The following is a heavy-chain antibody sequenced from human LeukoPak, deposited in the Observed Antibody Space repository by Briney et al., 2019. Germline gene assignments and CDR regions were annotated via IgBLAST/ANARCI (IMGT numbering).Heavy chain of an antibody. CDR2: IVYSGST. J-gene: IGHJ5*02. V-gene: IGHV4-59*08. Sequence: SETLSLTCTVSGGSISSYYWSWIRQPPGEGLEWIGYIVYSGSTSYNPSLKSRVTISGDTSKNQFSLKLSSVTAADTAVYYCARHGYDISTGHNWFDPWGQGTLVTVSS. D-gene: IGHD3-9*01. CDR3: ARHGYDISTGHNWFDP. CDR1: GGSISSYY.